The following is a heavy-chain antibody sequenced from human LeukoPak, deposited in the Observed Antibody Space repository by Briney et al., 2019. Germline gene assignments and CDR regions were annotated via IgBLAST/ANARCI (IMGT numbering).Heavy chain of an antibody. D-gene: IGHD1-26*01. Sequence: PGGSLRLSCAASGFTFSSYAMHWVRQAPGKGLEWVAVISYDGSNKYYADSVKGRFTISRDNSKNTLYLQMNSLRAEDTAVYYCARVREHDAFDIWGQGTMVTVSS. CDR1: GFTFSSYA. CDR2: ISYDGSNK. CDR3: ARVREHDAFDI. J-gene: IGHJ3*02. V-gene: IGHV3-30-3*01.